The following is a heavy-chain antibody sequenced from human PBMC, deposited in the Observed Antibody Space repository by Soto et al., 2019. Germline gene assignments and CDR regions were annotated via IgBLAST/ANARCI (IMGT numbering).Heavy chain of an antibody. J-gene: IGHJ5*02. CDR2: ISWNSGSI. CDR3: AKDGGAAAFSPDWFDP. D-gene: IGHD6-13*01. CDR1: GFTFDDYA. V-gene: IGHV3-9*01. Sequence: EVQLVESGGGLVQPGRSLRLSCAASGFTFDDYAMHWVRQAPGKGLEWVSGISWNSGSIDYADSVKGRFTISRDNAKNSLYLQMNSLRVEDTALYYCAKDGGAAAFSPDWFDPWGQGTLVTVSS.